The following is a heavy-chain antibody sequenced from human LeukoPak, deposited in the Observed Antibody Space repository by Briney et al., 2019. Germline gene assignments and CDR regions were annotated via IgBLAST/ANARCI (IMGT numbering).Heavy chain of an antibody. CDR2: ISAYNGNT. CDR1: GYTFTSYG. D-gene: IGHD6-13*01. CDR3: ARDRSSSDY. Sequence: GASVKVSCKASGYTFTSYGISWVRQAPGQGQEGMGWISAYNGNTDYAQKFQGRVTMTTDTSTGTAYMELKSLRSDDTAVYYCARDRSSSDYWGQGTLITASS. J-gene: IGHJ4*02. V-gene: IGHV1-18*01.